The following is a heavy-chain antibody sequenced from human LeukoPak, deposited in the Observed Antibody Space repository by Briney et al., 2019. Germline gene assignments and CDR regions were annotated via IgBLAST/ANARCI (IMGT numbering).Heavy chain of an antibody. J-gene: IGHJ4*02. V-gene: IGHV4-59*01. CDR1: GGSISSYY. CDR2: IYYSGST. D-gene: IGHD7-27*01. CDR3: ARGHMENWGAPFDY. Sequence: PSETLSLTCTVSGGSISSYYWSWIRQSPGKGLEWIGYIYYSGSTSYNPSLKSRVTISVDTSKNQFSLKLSSVTAADTAVYYCARGHMENWGAPFDYWGQGTLVTVSS.